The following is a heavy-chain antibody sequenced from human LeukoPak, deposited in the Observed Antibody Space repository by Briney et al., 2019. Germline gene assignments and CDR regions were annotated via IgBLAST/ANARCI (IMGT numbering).Heavy chain of an antibody. Sequence: SETLSLTCTVSGGSISSYYWSWIRQPPGKGLEWIGYIYYSGSTNYNPSLKSRVTISVDTSKNQFSLKLSSVTAADTAVYYCASIGYSSGWYRAWDAFDIWGQGTMVTVSS. CDR3: ASIGYSSGWYRAWDAFDI. D-gene: IGHD6-19*01. V-gene: IGHV4-59*01. CDR2: IYYSGST. CDR1: GGSISSYY. J-gene: IGHJ3*02.